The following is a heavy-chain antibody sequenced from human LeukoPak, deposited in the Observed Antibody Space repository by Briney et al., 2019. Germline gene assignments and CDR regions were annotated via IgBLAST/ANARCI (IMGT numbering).Heavy chain of an antibody. J-gene: IGHJ4*02. Sequence: ASGKVSCKASGYTFTSYAMHWVRQAPGQRLEWMGWINAGNGNTKYSQKFQGRVTITRDTSASTAYMELSSLRSEDTAVYYCARARIAAAGSFDYWGQGTLVTVSS. V-gene: IGHV1-3*01. CDR3: ARARIAAAGSFDY. D-gene: IGHD6-13*01. CDR1: GYTFTSYA. CDR2: INAGNGNT.